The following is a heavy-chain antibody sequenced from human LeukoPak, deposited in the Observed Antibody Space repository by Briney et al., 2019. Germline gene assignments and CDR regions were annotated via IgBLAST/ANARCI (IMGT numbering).Heavy chain of an antibody. CDR2: INPYTGIT. D-gene: IGHD5-18*01. CDR3: ARGQVDTDLVIGGWFDH. V-gene: IGHV1-18*01. Sequence: GASVKVSCKASGYAFTSHAISWVRQAPGQGLEWMGWINPYTGITNFAQRFQGRVTMTTETSTRTAYMEVKSLRSDDTAVYYCARGQVDTDLVIGGWFDHWGQGTLVTVSS. CDR1: GYAFTSHA. J-gene: IGHJ5*02.